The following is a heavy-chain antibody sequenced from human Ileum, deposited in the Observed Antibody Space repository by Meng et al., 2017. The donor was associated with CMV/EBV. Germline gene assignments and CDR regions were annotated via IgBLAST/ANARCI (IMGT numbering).Heavy chain of an antibody. V-gene: IGHV3-20*01. Sequence: GESLKISCGASGFTFSTYAMSWVRQAPGQGLEWVAGLNWNGGSTDYPDSVKGRFTISRDNAKNSLYLQMNSLRAEDTALYHCARFLGYCNSSSCYYDGFDLWGQGTMVTVSS. CDR1: GFTFSTYA. D-gene: IGHD2-2*01. J-gene: IGHJ3*01. CDR3: ARFLGYCNSSSCYYDGFDL. CDR2: LNWNGGST.